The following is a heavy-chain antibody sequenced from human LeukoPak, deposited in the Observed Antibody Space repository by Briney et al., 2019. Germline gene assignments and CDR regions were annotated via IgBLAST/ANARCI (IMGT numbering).Heavy chain of an antibody. D-gene: IGHD2-8*01. CDR3: ARQTGTYGFRNY. J-gene: IGHJ4*02. Sequence: SETLSLTCIVSGYSISSASYWGWIRQSPGKGLEWIGSIYHSGSAYYNPSLKSRVTISVDTSKNQFSLSLTSVTAADTAVYYCARQTGTYGFRNYWGQGTLVTVSS. CDR2: IYHSGSA. V-gene: IGHV4-38-2*02. CDR1: GYSISSASY.